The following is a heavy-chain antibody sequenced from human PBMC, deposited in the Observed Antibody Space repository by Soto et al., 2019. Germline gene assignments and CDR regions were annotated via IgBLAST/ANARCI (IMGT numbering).Heavy chain of an antibody. V-gene: IGHV4-34*01. CDR3: ARGRRHYYGSGSYYYFDY. CDR1: GGSFSGYY. D-gene: IGHD3-10*01. CDR2: INHSGST. J-gene: IGHJ4*02. Sequence: PSETLSLTCAVYGGSFSGYYWSWIRQPPGKGLEWIGEINHSGSTNYNPSLKSRVTISVDTTKNQFSLKLSSVTAADTAVYYCARGRRHYYGSGSYYYFDYWGQGTLVTVS.